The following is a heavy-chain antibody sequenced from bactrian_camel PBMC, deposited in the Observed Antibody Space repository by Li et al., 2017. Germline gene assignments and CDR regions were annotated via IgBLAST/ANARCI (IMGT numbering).Heavy chain of an antibody. J-gene: IGHJ4*01. CDR2: IYSGGGSQ. CDR3: THRDGCPYPWTDVTRYGD. CDR1: GNIYSSIV. Sequence: VQLVESGGGSVQPGGSLTLSCAASGNIYSSIVMAWFRQSPGKKREGVASIYSGGGSQYYADSVKGRFTISQNNAKNTVYLQMDSLEPEDTAMYYCTHRDGCPYPWTDVTRYGDWGQGTQVTVS. D-gene: IGHD1*01. V-gene: IGHV3S54*01.